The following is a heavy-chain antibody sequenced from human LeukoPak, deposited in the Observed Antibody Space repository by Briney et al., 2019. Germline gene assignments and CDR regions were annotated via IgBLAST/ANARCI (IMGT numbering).Heavy chain of an antibody. D-gene: IGHD6-13*01. Sequence: GASVKVSCKASGYAFTSYDINWVRQATGQGLEWMGWMNPDSGNTGYAQKFQGRVTMTRNTSISTAYMELSSLRSEDTAVYYCAIEGIAAAEPGVYWGQGTLVTVSS. CDR2: MNPDSGNT. J-gene: IGHJ4*02. CDR3: AIEGIAAAEPGVY. V-gene: IGHV1-8*01. CDR1: GYAFTSYD.